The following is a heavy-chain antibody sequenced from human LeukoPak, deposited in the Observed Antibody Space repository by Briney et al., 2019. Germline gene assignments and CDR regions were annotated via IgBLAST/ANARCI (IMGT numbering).Heavy chain of an antibody. Sequence: SETLSLTCTVSGGSISSYYWSWIRQPPGKGLEWIGYIYYSGSTNYNPSLKSRVTISVDTSKNQFSLKLSSVTAADTAVYYCARGNGIAVAIDAFDIWGQGTMVTVSS. J-gene: IGHJ3*02. CDR2: IYYSGST. V-gene: IGHV4-59*01. D-gene: IGHD6-19*01. CDR3: ARGNGIAVAIDAFDI. CDR1: GGSISSYY.